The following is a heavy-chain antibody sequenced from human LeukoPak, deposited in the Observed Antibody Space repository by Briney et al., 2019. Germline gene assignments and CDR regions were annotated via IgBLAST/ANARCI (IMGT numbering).Heavy chain of an antibody. J-gene: IGHJ4*02. V-gene: IGHV4-34*01. Sequence: PSETLSLTCAVYGGSFSGYYWSWIRQPPGKGLEWIGEINHSGSTNYNPSLKSRVTISVDTSKNQFSLKLSSVTAADTAVYYCARILYSSTVGAAGTGYFDYWGQGTLVTVSS. CDR1: GGSFSGYY. CDR2: INHSGST. CDR3: ARILYSSTVGAAGTGYFDY. D-gene: IGHD6-13*01.